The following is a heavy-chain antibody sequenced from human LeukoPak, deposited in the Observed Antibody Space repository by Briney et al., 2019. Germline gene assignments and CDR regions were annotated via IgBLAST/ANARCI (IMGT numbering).Heavy chain of an antibody. V-gene: IGHV3-64D*06. CDR2: SSGNGGST. Sequence: GGSLRLSCSASGFTFSSRPMHWVRQAPGKGLEYVSGSSGNGGSTYYEDSVKGRFTISRDNSKNTVYLQMSSLRPEDTAVYYCVNQISGWVYWGQGTLVTVSS. D-gene: IGHD6-19*01. J-gene: IGHJ4*02. CDR1: GFTFSSRP. CDR3: VNQISGWVY.